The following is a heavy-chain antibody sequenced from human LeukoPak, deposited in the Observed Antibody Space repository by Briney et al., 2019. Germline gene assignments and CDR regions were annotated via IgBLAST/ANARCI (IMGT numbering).Heavy chain of an antibody. V-gene: IGHV4-4*07. D-gene: IGHD5-12*01. CDR2: IYTIGST. Sequence: SETLSLTCTVSGGSLSSYYWSWIRQPAGKGLEWIGRIYTIGSTNYNPSLKSRVTMSVDTSKNQFSLKLSSVTAADTAVYYCAREGPTATTPIFDYWGQGTLVSVSS. J-gene: IGHJ4*02. CDR1: GGSLSSYY. CDR3: AREGPTATTPIFDY.